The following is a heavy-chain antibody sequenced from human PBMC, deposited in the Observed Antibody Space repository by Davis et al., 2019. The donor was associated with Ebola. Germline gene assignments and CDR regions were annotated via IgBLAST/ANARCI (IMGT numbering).Heavy chain of an antibody. CDR3: ASLQGRYCSGGSCYSGDFDY. Sequence: PGGSLRLSCAASGFTFSDYYMSWIRQAPGKGLEWVSYISSSSSYTNYADSVKGRFTISRDNAKNSLYLQMNSLRAEDTAVYYCASLQGRYCSGGSCYSGDFDYWGQGTLVTVSS. D-gene: IGHD2-15*01. V-gene: IGHV3-11*06. CDR2: ISSSSSYT. J-gene: IGHJ4*02. CDR1: GFTFSDYY.